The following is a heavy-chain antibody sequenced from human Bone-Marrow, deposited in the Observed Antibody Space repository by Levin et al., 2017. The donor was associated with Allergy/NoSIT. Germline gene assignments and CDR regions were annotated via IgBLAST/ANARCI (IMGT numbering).Heavy chain of an antibody. Sequence: PSETLSLTCTVSGGSITSGEHYWNWLRQSPGKGLEWIGYIYYSGTTSYNVSLKSRVIISLDTSRTQFSLTLNSVTAADTAVYYCAREDMVGAGFDSWGQGTQVTVSS. J-gene: IGHJ4*02. CDR1: GGSITSGEHY. CDR2: IYYSGTT. CDR3: AREDMVGAGFDS. V-gene: IGHV4-30-4*01. D-gene: IGHD1-26*01.